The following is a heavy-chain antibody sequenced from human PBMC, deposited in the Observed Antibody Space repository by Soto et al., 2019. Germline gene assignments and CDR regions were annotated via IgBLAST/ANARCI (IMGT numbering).Heavy chain of an antibody. CDR2: ISSSGSTI. Sequence: EVQLVESGVGLVQPGGSLRLSGAASGFTFSSYEMNWVREAPGKGLEWVSYISSSGSTIYYADSVKGRFTISRDNAKNSLYLQMNSLRAEDTAVYYCARDRYDYGDYGWYYYGMEVWGQGTTVTVSS. CDR1: GFTFSSYE. V-gene: IGHV3-48*03. D-gene: IGHD4-17*01. J-gene: IGHJ6*02. CDR3: ARDRYDYGDYGWYYYGMEV.